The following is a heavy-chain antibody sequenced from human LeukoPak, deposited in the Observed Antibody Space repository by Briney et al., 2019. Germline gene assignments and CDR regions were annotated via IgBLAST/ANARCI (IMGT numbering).Heavy chain of an antibody. CDR1: GVTLSPYG. CDR3: AKEGTPHVSTWYDL. V-gene: IGHV3-30*18. J-gene: IGHJ5*02. CDR2: ISYEGGTQ. Sequence: PGRSLRLSCAASGVTLSPYGMHWVRQAPGKGLEWVAVISYEGGTQHYADSVKGRFIISRDNLRNTLYLQMNILRTEDTAVYYCAKEGTPHVSTWYDLWGQGTQVIVSS. D-gene: IGHD3-10*01.